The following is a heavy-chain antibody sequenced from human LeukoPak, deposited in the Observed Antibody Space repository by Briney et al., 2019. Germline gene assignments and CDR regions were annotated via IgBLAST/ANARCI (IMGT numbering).Heavy chain of an antibody. V-gene: IGHV3-23*01. CDR2: IRGGGEK. CDR3: AKANWVSNADAVW. Sequence: GGSLRLSCAASGFSFSTYAMSWGRQAPARGPEGVSSIRGGGEKFYEDSVKGRFTLSRDDSKKTVYLQMSNLRVEDTAVYYCAKANWVSNADAVWWGQGVQVTVSS. J-gene: IGHJ4*02. D-gene: IGHD1-1*01. CDR1: GFSFSTYA.